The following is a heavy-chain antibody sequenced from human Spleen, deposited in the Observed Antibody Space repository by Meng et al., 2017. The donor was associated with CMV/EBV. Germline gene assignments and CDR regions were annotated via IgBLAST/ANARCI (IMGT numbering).Heavy chain of an antibody. CDR1: GGSISSYY. D-gene: IGHD3/OR15-3a*01. Sequence: SETLSLTCAVSGGSISSYYWSWIRQPPGKGLEWIGYMYIYYSGSTNYNPSLKSRVTISVDTSKNQFSLKLSSVTAADTAVYYCARVGFLDGFDPWGQGTLVTVSS. J-gene: IGHJ5*02. CDR3: ARVGFLDGFDP. CDR2: IYYSGST. V-gene: IGHV4-59*01.